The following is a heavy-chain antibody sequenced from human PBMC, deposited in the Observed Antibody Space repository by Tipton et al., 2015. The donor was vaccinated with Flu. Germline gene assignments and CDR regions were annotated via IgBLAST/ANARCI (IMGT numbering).Heavy chain of an antibody. Sequence: SLRLSCKVSGFDFSVYGMHWVRQAPGKGLEWVAVIWYDGSNIHYADSVKGRFTISRDNSKNTLYLQMNGLRVEDTAVYYCARGGVDYGGAYFDYWGRGTLVTVSS. V-gene: IGHV3-33*01. CDR3: ARGGVDYGGAYFDY. J-gene: IGHJ4*02. CDR2: IWYDGSNI. D-gene: IGHD4-23*01. CDR1: GFDFSVYG.